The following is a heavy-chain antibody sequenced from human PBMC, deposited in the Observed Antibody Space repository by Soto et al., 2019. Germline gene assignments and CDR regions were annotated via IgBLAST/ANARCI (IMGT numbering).Heavy chain of an antibody. Sequence: WGSLRLPSVAFGFTFNIYWMHWVRQAPGKGLEWVSRIDNDGSATTYADSVKGRFTISRDNAKNTLFLQMNTLRVDDTAVYYCARDNWNSYWGQGTLVTVSS. CDR1: GFTFNIYW. CDR2: IDNDGSAT. V-gene: IGHV3-74*01. J-gene: IGHJ4*02. CDR3: ARDNWNSY. D-gene: IGHD1-1*01.